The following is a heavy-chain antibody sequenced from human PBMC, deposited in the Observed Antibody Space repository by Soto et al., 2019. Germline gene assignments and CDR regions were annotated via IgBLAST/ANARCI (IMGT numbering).Heavy chain of an antibody. CDR3: ARDSRFGRFGDYYRMDV. CDR2: IYYSGST. D-gene: IGHD3-10*01. Sequence: SETLSLTCTVSGGSVSSGSYYWSWIRQPPGKGLGWIGYIYYSGSTNYNPSLKSRVTISVDTSKNQFSLKLSSVTAADTAVYYCARDSRFGRFGDYYRMDVRGPGTTVTVSS. V-gene: IGHV4-61*01. CDR1: GGSVSSGSYY. J-gene: IGHJ6*02.